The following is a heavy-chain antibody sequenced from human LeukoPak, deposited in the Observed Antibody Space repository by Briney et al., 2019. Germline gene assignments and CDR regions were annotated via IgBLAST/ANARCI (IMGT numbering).Heavy chain of an antibody. CDR2: ISWDGGST. CDR1: GFTFDDYA. CDR3: AKGGGPTVTTTWGFDY. D-gene: IGHD4-17*01. Sequence: GGSLRLSCAASGFTFDDYAMHWVRQAPGQGLEWVSLISWDGGSTYYADSVKGRFTISRDNSKNSLYLQMNSLRAEDTALYYCAKGGGPTVTTTWGFDYWGQGTLVTVSS. J-gene: IGHJ4*02. V-gene: IGHV3-43D*03.